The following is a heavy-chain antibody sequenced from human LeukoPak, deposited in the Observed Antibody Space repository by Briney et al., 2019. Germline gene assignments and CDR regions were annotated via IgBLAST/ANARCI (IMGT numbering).Heavy chain of an antibody. CDR1: GYTFTGYY. CDR3: ARLSYSYGVYYFDY. Sequence: GASVTVSCTASGYTFTGYYMHWVRQAPGQGLEWMGWINPNSGGTNYAQKFQGRVTMTRDTSISTAYMELSRLRSDDTAVYYCARLSYSYGVYYFDYWGQGTLVTVSS. V-gene: IGHV1-2*02. CDR2: INPNSGGT. D-gene: IGHD5-18*01. J-gene: IGHJ4*02.